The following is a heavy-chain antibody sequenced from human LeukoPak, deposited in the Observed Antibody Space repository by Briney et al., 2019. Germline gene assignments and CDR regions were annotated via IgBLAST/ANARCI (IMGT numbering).Heavy chain of an antibody. CDR1: GFTFSSYW. Sequence: HPGGSLRLSCAASGFTFSSYWMSWVRQAPGKGLEWVANIKQDGSEKYYVDSVKGRFTISRDNAKNSLYLQMNSLRAEDTALYYCARDGSSGVDAFDIWGQGTMVTVSS. V-gene: IGHV3-7*03. D-gene: IGHD2-15*01. CDR2: IKQDGSEK. J-gene: IGHJ3*02. CDR3: ARDGSSGVDAFDI.